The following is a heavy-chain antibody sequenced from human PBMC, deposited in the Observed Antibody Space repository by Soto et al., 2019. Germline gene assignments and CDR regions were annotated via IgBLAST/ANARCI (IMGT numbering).Heavy chain of an antibody. V-gene: IGHV1-8*01. CDR1: GYTFTSYD. J-gene: IGHJ4*02. CDR2: MNPNSGNT. D-gene: IGHD1-7*01. Sequence: QVQLVQSGAEVKKPGASVKVSCKASGYTFTSYDINWVRQATGQGLEWMGWMNPNSGNTGYAQKFPGXDTMTXXTSISTAYMELGSLRSEDTAVYYCARVSPDWNYGYWGQGTLVTVSS. CDR3: ARVSPDWNYGY.